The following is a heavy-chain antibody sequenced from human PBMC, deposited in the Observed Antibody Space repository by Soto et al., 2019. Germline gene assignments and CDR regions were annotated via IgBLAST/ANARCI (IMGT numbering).Heavy chain of an antibody. V-gene: IGHV3-23*01. CDR1: GFIVNNYA. CDR2: VSGRGGSA. Sequence: EVQLLESGGGLVQRGGSLRLSCAASGFIVNNYAMTWVRQAPGKGLEWVARVSGRGGSAYYADSVKGRLTISRDNSNNTLYLQMTNVRGEDTAVYYCVRRAGGAVVWYSDLWGRGTLVSVFS. J-gene: IGHJ2*01. CDR3: VRRAGGAVVWYSDL. D-gene: IGHD2-21*01.